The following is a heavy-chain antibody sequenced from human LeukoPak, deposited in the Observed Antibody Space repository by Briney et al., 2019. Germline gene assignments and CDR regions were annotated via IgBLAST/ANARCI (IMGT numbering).Heavy chain of an antibody. V-gene: IGHV1-46*03. D-gene: IGHD3-10*01. CDR2: INPSGGST. CDR1: GYTFTSYY. CDR3: ARDGSGSYYNNWFDP. Sequence: RASVKVSCKASGYTFTSYYMHWVRQAPGQGLEWMGIINPSGGSTSYAQKFQGRVTMTRDTSTSTVYMEPSSLRSEDTAVYYCARDGSGSYYNNWFDPWGQGTLVTVSS. J-gene: IGHJ5*02.